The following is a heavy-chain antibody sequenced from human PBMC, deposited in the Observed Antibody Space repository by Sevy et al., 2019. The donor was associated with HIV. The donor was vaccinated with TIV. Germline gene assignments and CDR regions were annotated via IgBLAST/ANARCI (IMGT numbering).Heavy chain of an antibody. Sequence: GGSLRLSCAASGFTFSSFGMHSVRQVPGKGLEWVSFISYDGSDKRYVDSVKGRFTISRDSSKNTLYLQMNSLRGGDTAVYYCAKDGPPYYTSGSYMYYFDYWGQGALVTVSS. CDR2: ISYDGSDK. CDR3: AKDGPPYYTSGSYMYYFDY. CDR1: GFTFSSFG. J-gene: IGHJ4*02. V-gene: IGHV3-30*18. D-gene: IGHD3-10*01.